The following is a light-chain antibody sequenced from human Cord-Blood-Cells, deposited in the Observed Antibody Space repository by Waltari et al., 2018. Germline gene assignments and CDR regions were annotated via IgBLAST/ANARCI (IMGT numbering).Light chain of an antibody. CDR3: VLYMGSGISV. Sequence: QTVVTQEPSFSVSPGGTVTLTCGLSSGSVSTSSYPSWYQQTPGQAPRTLIYSTNTRSSGVHDRFSGSILGNKAALTITGAQADDESDYYCVLYMGSGISVFGGGTKLTVL. CDR1: SGSVSTSSY. V-gene: IGLV8-61*01. CDR2: STN. J-gene: IGLJ3*02.